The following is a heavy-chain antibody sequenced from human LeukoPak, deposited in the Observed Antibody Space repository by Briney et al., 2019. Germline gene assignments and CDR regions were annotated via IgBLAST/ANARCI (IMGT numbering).Heavy chain of an antibody. CDR2: INSDGSWT. D-gene: IGHD2/OR15-2a*01. Sequence: QSGGSLRLSCAASGRYWMHWVRQAPGKGLVWASHINSDGSWTSYADSVKGRFTISKDNAKNTVYLQMSNLRVEDTAVYYCVSFYETYWGRGTLVTVSS. J-gene: IGHJ4*02. V-gene: IGHV3-74*01. CDR1: GRYW. CDR3: VSFYETY.